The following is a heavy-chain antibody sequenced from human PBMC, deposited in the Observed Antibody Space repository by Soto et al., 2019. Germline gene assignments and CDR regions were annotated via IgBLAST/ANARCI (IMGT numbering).Heavy chain of an antibody. Sequence: QVQLVQSGAEVKKPGASVKVSCKASGYTFTSYGISWVRQAPGQGLEGMGWISAYNGNTNYAQKLQGRVTMTKDTSTSTAYMEPRSLRSDDTAVYYCARVKYRPPYYYYSGMDVWGQGTTVTVSS. V-gene: IGHV1-18*01. CDR3: ARVKYRPPYYYYSGMDV. D-gene: IGHD2-2*02. J-gene: IGHJ6*02. CDR2: ISAYNGNT. CDR1: GYTFTSYG.